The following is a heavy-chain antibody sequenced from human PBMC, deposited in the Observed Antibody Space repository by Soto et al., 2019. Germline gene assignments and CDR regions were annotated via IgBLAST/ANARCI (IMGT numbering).Heavy chain of an antibody. CDR2: IIPILGIA. Sequence: QVQLVQSGAEVKKPGSSVKVSCKASGGTFSSYTISRVRQAPGQGLEWMGRIIPILGIANYAQKFQGRVTITADKSTSTAYMELSSLRSEDTAVYYCARDRGVCSSSCLGVDYWGQGTLVTVSS. J-gene: IGHJ4*02. V-gene: IGHV1-69*08. CDR3: ARDRGVCSSSCLGVDY. D-gene: IGHD6-13*01. CDR1: GGTFSSYT.